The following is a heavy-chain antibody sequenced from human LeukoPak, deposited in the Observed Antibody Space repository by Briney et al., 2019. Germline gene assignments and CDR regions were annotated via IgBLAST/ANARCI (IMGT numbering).Heavy chain of an antibody. V-gene: IGHV3-11*04. CDR2: ISRSGSTK. CDR3: ARRGYYDSSGYDY. Sequence: GGSLRLSCAASGFTFSDYNMRWIRQAPGKGLEWVSSISRSGSTKYYADSVKGRFTISRDNAKNSLYLQINSLRAEDTAIYYCARRGYYDSSGYDYWGQGTLVTVSS. CDR1: GFTFSDYN. D-gene: IGHD3-22*01. J-gene: IGHJ4*02.